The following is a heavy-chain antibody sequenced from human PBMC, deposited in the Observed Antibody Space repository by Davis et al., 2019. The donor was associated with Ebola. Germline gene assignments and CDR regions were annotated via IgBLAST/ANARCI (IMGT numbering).Heavy chain of an antibody. D-gene: IGHD1-1*01. Sequence: SVKVSCKASGYTFTSYGISWVRQAPGQGLEWMGRIIPILGIANYAQKFQGRVTMTRDTSTSTVYMELSSLRSEDTAVYYCASSLDDYWGQGTLVTVSS. CDR1: GYTFTSYG. J-gene: IGHJ4*02. CDR3: ASSLDDY. CDR2: IIPILGIA. V-gene: IGHV1-69*04.